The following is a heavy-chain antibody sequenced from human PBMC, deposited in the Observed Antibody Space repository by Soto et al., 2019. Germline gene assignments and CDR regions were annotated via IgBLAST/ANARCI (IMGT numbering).Heavy chain of an antibody. D-gene: IGHD3-22*01. J-gene: IGHJ4*02. Sequence: PGESLKISCKGSGYRLALYWITWARQQPGKGLEWRGRIDPSDSQTYYSPSFRGHVTISVTKSITTVFLQWSSLRASDTAMYYCARQIYDSDTGPNFQYYFDSWGQGTPVTVSS. CDR3: ARQIYDSDTGPNFQYYFDS. V-gene: IGHV5-10-1*01. CDR2: IDPSDSQT. CDR1: GYRLALYW.